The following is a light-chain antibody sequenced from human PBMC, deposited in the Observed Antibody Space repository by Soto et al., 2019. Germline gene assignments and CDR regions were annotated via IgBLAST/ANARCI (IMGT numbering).Light chain of an antibody. CDR2: YDS. CDR3: QVWDSSSDHYV. CDR1: NIGSKS. V-gene: IGLV3-21*04. J-gene: IGLJ1*01. Sequence: SYELTQPPSVSVAPGKTARITSGGNNIGSKSVHWYQQKPGQAPVLVIYYDSDRPSGIPERFSGSNSGNTATLTISRVEAGDEADYYCQVWDSSSDHYVFGTGTMLTVL.